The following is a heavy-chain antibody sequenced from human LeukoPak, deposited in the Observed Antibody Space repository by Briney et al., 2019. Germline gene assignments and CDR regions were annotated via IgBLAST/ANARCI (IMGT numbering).Heavy chain of an antibody. CDR3: ARHRWQLVGPDV. CDR2: IKQDGSEK. CDR1: GFTFRSYW. Sequence: PGGSLRLSCAASGFTFRSYWMSWVRQAPGKGLEWVANIKQDGSEKYYVDSVKGRFTISRDNAKNSLYLQMNSLRAEDTAVYYCARHRWQLVGPDVWGQGTTVTVSS. D-gene: IGHD6-6*01. V-gene: IGHV3-7*05. J-gene: IGHJ6*02.